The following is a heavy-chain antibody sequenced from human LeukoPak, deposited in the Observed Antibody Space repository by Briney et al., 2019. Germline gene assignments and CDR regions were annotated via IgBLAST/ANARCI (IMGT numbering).Heavy chain of an antibody. J-gene: IGHJ4*02. Sequence: PSETLSLTCTVSGGSINSYYWSWIRQPPGKGLEWIGYINYSGNTDYNPSLKSRVTISVDTSKNQFSLKLSSVTAADTAVYYCARGLSSGTAMASYFDYWGQGTLVTVSS. D-gene: IGHD5-18*01. V-gene: IGHV4-59*08. CDR2: INYSGNT. CDR3: ARGLSSGTAMASYFDY. CDR1: GGSINSYY.